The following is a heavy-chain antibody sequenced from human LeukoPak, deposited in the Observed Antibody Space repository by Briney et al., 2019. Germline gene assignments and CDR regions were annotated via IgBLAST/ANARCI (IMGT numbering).Heavy chain of an antibody. J-gene: IGHJ4*02. CDR2: INPNSGGA. CDR1: GYTFTANY. CDR3: ARGSDSSGYPY. V-gene: IGHV1-2*02. Sequence: ASVKVSCKASGYTFTANYIHWVRQAPGQGLEWMGWINPNSGGANYAQKFQGRVTMTRDTSITTAYMELSRLRSDDTAVYYYARGSDSSGYPYWAQGTLVTVSA. D-gene: IGHD3-22*01.